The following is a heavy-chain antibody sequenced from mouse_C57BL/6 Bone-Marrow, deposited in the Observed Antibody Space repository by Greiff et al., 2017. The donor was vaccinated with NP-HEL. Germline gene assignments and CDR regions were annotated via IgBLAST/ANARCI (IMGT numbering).Heavy chain of an antibody. Sequence: EVQLQQSGPVLVKPGASVKMSCKASGYTFTDYYMNWVKQSHGKSLEWIGVINPYNGGTSYNQKFKGKATLTVDKSSSTAYMELNSLTSEDSAVYYCANLYYGSSLQGFDYWGQGTTLTVSS. V-gene: IGHV1-19*01. CDR3: ANLYYGSSLQGFDY. J-gene: IGHJ2*01. D-gene: IGHD1-1*01. CDR1: GYTFTDYY. CDR2: INPYNGGT.